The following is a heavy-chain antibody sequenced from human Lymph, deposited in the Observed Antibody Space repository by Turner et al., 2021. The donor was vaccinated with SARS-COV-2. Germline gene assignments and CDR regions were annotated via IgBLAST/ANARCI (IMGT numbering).Heavy chain of an antibody. CDR2: FDPEDGEI. D-gene: IGHD2-15*01. CDR1: GYTLPELS. Sequence: QVQLVQSGAEVKKPGASVKVSCNVSGYTLPELSMHWVRQAPGKGLEWMGGFDPEDGEIIYAQKFQGRVTMTEDTSTDTAYMELSSLRSEDTAVYYCATVLCTGSSCYYYGMDVWGQGTTVTVSS. CDR3: ATVLCTGSSCYYYGMDV. V-gene: IGHV1-24*01. J-gene: IGHJ6*02.